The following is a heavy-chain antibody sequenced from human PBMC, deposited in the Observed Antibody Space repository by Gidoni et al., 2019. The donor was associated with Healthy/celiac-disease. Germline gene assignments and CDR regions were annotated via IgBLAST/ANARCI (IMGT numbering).Heavy chain of an antibody. J-gene: IGHJ1*01. V-gene: IGHV4-39*01. CDR1: GGSISSSSYY. Sequence: QLQLQESGPGLVKPSETLSLTCTVAGGSISSSSYYWGWIRQPPGKGLEWIGSIYFSGSTYYNPSLKRRVTISVDTSKNQFSLKLSSVTAADTAVYYCARDKQPRYCSGGSCPEYFQHWGQGTLVTVSS. CDR2: IYFSGST. CDR3: ARDKQPRYCSGGSCPEYFQH. D-gene: IGHD2-15*01.